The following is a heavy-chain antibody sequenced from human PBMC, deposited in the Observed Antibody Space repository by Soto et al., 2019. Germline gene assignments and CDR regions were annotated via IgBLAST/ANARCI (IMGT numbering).Heavy chain of an antibody. CDR3: AQEGGRARGYINGITYSEYWF. V-gene: IGHV3-23*01. D-gene: IGHD5-12*01. J-gene: IGHJ5*01. CDR2: ISVSGGST. CDR1: GLTVSSDG. Sequence: ALSVFSEASGLTVSSDGMSRVRQGRGKGLEGVSAISVSGGSTYYADSVEGRFDISRDNSKNTLYLQMNSLSAEDPAVYYCAQEGGRARGYINGITYSEYWF.